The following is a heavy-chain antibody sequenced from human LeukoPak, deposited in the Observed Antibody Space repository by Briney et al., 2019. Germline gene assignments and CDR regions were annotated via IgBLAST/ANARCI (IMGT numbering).Heavy chain of an antibody. J-gene: IGHJ4*02. V-gene: IGHV3-23*01. CDR1: GFTFSSYA. Sequence: GGSLRLSCAASGFTFSSYAMSWVRQAPGKGLEWVSAISGRGGSTYYADSVKGRFTISIDNSKNTLYLQMNSLRAEDTAVYYCAKGTYYYDSSGYEPPGYFDYWGQGTLVTVSS. CDR2: ISGRGGST. CDR3: AKGTYYYDSSGYEPPGYFDY. D-gene: IGHD3-22*01.